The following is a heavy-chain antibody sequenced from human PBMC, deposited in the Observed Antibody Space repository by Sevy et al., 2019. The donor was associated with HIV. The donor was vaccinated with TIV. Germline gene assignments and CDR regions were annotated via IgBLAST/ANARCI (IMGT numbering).Heavy chain of an antibody. CDR3: ARDLPPSATTVAHFDR. J-gene: IGHJ4*02. V-gene: IGHV3-48*03. CDR2: LDHSGTTV. CDR1: GFMFSSYE. D-gene: IGHD4-17*01. Sequence: GGSLRLSCAASGFMFSSYEMNWVRRAPGKGLEWVSCLDHSGTTVDYSDSVKGRFTISRDNARNSLSLQMNSLRAEDTAVYYCARDLPPSATTVAHFDRWGQGTLVTVSS.